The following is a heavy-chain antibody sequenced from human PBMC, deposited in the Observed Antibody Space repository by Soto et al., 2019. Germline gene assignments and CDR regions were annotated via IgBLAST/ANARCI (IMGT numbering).Heavy chain of an antibody. V-gene: IGHV4-59*01. CDR3: ARASGTSQFDY. CDR1: GGSISVYY. J-gene: IGHJ4*02. D-gene: IGHD1-1*01. CDR2: VFYTGST. Sequence: PSETLSLTCTVSGGSISVYYWSWIRQPPGKGLEWIGYVFYTGSTSYSPSLESRVTMSVDTSKNQFSLNLSPVTAADTAVYYCARASGTSQFDYWGRGTLVTVFS.